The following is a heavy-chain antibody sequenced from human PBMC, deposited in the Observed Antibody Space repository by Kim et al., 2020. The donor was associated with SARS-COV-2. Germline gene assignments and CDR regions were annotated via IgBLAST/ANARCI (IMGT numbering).Heavy chain of an antibody. Sequence: SVKVSCKASGGTFSSYAISWVRQAPGQGLEWMGGIIPIFGTANYAQKFQGRVTITADESTSTAYMELSSLRSEDTAVYYCDCYVWGSYRSSFWGQGTLVTVSS. CDR3: DCYVWGSYRSSF. CDR1: GGTFSSYA. CDR2: IIPIFGTA. D-gene: IGHD3-16*02. V-gene: IGHV1-69*13. J-gene: IGHJ4*02.